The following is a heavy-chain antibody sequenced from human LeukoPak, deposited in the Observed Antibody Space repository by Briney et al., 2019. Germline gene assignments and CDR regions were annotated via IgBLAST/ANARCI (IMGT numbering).Heavy chain of an antibody. CDR3: AKALQFNYYYYYGMDV. J-gene: IGHJ6*02. D-gene: IGHD6-19*01. CDR1: GLTFSSYW. CDR2: ISGSGGST. Sequence: GGSLRLSCAASGLTFSSYWMSWVRQAPGKGLEWVSAISGSGGSTYYADSVKGRFTISRDNSKNTLYLQMNSLRAEDTAVYYCAKALQFNYYYYYGMDVWGQGTTVTVSS. V-gene: IGHV3-23*01.